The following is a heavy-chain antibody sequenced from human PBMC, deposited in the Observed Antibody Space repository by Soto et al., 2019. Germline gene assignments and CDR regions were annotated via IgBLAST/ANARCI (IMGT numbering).Heavy chain of an antibody. D-gene: IGHD2-8*01. J-gene: IGHJ4*02. Sequence: SVKVSCKASGGTFSSYAISWVRQAPGQGLEWMGGIIPIFGTANYAQKFQGRVTITADESTSTAYMELSSLRSEDTAVYYCATKIGYCTNGVCYTHYYFDYWGQGTLVTVSS. V-gene: IGHV1-69*13. CDR2: IIPIFGTA. CDR1: GGTFSSYA. CDR3: ATKIGYCTNGVCYTHYYFDY.